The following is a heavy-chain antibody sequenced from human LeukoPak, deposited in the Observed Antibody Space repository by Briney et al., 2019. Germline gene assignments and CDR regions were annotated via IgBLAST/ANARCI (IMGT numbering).Heavy chain of an antibody. Sequence: SETLSLTCTVSGGSISSGGYYWSWIRQHPGKGLEWIGYIYYSGSTYYNPSLKSRVTISVDTSKNQFSLKLSSVTAADTAVYYCARETLTLYCSSTSCNYFDYWGQGTLVTVSS. J-gene: IGHJ4*02. CDR2: IYYSGST. D-gene: IGHD2-2*01. V-gene: IGHV4-31*03. CDR1: GGSISSGGYY. CDR3: ARETLTLYCSSTSCNYFDY.